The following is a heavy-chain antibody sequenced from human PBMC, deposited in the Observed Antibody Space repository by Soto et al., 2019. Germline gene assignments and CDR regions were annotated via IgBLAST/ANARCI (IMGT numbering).Heavy chain of an antibody. CDR1: GGTFSSYA. CDR3: ASHXXSXXXGRXXYGMDV. V-gene: IGHV1-69*12. CDR2: IIPIFGTA. Sequence: QVQLVQSGAEVKKPGSSVKVSCKASGGTFSSYAISWVRQAPGQGLEWMGGIIPIFGTADYAQKFQGRVTITADESTSTAYMELSSLRSEDXAVXXXASHXXSXXXGRXXYGMDVWGQGTTVTVSS. J-gene: IGHJ6*02. D-gene: IGHD1-26*01.